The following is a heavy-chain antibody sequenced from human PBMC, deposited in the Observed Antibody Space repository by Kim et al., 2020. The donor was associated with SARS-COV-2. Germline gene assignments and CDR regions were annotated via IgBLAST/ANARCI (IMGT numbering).Heavy chain of an antibody. CDR1: GFTFSSYD. CDR3: ARGTNYYDSSGYLFDY. Sequence: GSLRLSCAASGFTFSSYDMHWVRQATGKGLEWVSAIGTAGDTYYPGSVKGRFTISRENAKNSLYLQMNSLRAEDTAVYYCARGTNYYDSSGYLFDYWGQGTLVTVSS. J-gene: IGHJ4*02. CDR2: IGTAGDT. D-gene: IGHD3-22*01. V-gene: IGHV3-13*01.